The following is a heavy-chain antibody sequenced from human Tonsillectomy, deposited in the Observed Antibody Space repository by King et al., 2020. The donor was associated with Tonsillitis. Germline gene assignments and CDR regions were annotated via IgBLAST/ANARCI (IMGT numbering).Heavy chain of an antibody. V-gene: IGHV4-61*02. CDR3: ARGTSSSSWYTGSYYYYMDV. Sequence: VQLQESGPGLVKPSQTLSLTCTVSGDSISDGSYYWSWIRQPAGKGLEWIGRIYPSGSTDYNPSLKSRVTMSVDTSKNQFSLRLSSATAADTAVYYCARGTSSSSWYTGSYYYYMDVWGKGTTVTVSS. CDR2: IYPSGST. CDR1: GDSISDGSYY. D-gene: IGHD6-13*01. J-gene: IGHJ6*03.